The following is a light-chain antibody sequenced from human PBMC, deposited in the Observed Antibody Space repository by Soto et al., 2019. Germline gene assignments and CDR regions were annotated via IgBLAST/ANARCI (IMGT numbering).Light chain of an antibody. V-gene: IGLV1-51*01. CDR2: DNY. CDR1: SSNIGDNY. J-gene: IGLJ2*01. CDR3: GTWDSSLSAGV. Sequence: QSALTQPPSVSAAPGQRVNISCSGSSSNIGDNYLSWYQQLPGAAPKLLIYDNYKRPSGIPDRFSGSKSGTSATLGITGLQTGDEADYYCGTWDSSLSAGVFGGGTKLTVL.